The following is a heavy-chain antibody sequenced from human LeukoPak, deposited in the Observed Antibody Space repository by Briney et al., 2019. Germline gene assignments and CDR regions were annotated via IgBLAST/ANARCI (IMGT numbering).Heavy chain of an antibody. Sequence: PSETLSLTCTVSGGSISSSSYYWGWIRQPPGKGLEWIGSIYYSGSTYYNPSLKSRVTISVDTSKNQFSLKLSSVTAADTAVYYCARLYFTRARRYCSSTSCSRPLGAFDIWGQGTMVTVSS. CDR1: GGSISSSSYY. CDR2: IYYSGST. J-gene: IGHJ3*02. CDR3: ARLYFTRARRYCSSTSCSRPLGAFDI. V-gene: IGHV4-39*07. D-gene: IGHD2-2*01.